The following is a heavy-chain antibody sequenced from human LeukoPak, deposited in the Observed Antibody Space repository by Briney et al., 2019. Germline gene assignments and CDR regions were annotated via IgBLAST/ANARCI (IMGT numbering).Heavy chain of an antibody. Sequence: GGSLRLSCAASGFSITNNWMYWVRQAPGRGLVWVSRIKNDERTAVYADSVKGRFTISRDNAKNTLYPQMNSLRAEDTAVYYCATVFKGSSLQDYWGQGTLVTVSS. CDR1: GFSITNNW. CDR2: IKNDERTA. D-gene: IGHD1-26*01. J-gene: IGHJ4*02. V-gene: IGHV3-74*03. CDR3: ATVFKGSSLQDY.